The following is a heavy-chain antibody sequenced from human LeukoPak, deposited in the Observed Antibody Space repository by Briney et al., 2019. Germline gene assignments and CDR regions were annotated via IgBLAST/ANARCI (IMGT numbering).Heavy chain of an antibody. CDR2: IYHSGTT. J-gene: IGHJ5*02. Sequence: SETLSLTCTVSGYSISSDYYWGWIRQPPGKGLEWIGNIYHSGTTYYSPSLKSRVTISVDTSKNQFSLKLSSVTAADTAVYYCARGELTGGWFDPWGQGTLVTVSS. CDR3: ARGELTGGWFDP. V-gene: IGHV4-38-2*02. D-gene: IGHD1-7*01. CDR1: GYSISSDYY.